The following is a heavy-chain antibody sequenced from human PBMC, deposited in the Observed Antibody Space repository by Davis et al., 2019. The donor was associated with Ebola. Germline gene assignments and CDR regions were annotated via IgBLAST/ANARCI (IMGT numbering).Heavy chain of an antibody. V-gene: IGHV3-23*01. CDR2: ISGSGGST. Sequence: GGSLRLSCAASGFRFSDYAMSWVRQAPGKGLEWVSTISGSGGSTYYADSVKGRFTISRDNSKNTLYLQMNSLRAEDTAVYYCAKAYRITIFGVVIRTFDYWGQGTLVTVSS. D-gene: IGHD3-3*01. CDR3: AKAYRITIFGVVIRTFDY. CDR1: GFRFSDYA. J-gene: IGHJ4*02.